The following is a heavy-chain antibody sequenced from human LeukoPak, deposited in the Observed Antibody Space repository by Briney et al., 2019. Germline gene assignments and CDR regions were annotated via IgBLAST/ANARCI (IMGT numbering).Heavy chain of an antibody. D-gene: IGHD3-16*01. CDR3: ARPLRSASPSGAFDI. J-gene: IGHJ3*02. Sequence: SETLSLTCTVSGGSISSSSYYWGWIRQPPGKGLEWIGSIYYSGSTYYNPSLKSRVTISVDTSKNQFSLKLSSVTAADTAVYYCARPLRSASPSGAFDIWGQGTMVTVSS. V-gene: IGHV4-39*07. CDR2: IYYSGST. CDR1: GGSISSSSYY.